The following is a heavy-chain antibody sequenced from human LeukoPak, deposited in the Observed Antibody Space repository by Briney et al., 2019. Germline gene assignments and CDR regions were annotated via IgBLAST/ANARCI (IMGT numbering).Heavy chain of an antibody. Sequence: GGSLRLSCAAPGFTLSRHYMNGFRQAPGKGLEWVSSITSTSIYIYYADSVQGRFTISRDNAKNSLYLQMNSLRAEDTALYYCAKEVSDTAMVFALDYWGQGTLVTVSS. D-gene: IGHD5-18*01. J-gene: IGHJ4*02. CDR3: AKEVSDTAMVFALDY. CDR2: ITSTSIYI. CDR1: GFTLSRHY. V-gene: IGHV3-21*04.